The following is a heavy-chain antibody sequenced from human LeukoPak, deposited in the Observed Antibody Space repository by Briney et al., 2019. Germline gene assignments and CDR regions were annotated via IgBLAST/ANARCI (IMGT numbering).Heavy chain of an antibody. CDR2: ISGSGGST. Sequence: PGGSLRLSCAASGFTFSSYAMSWVREAPGEGLEWVSAISGSGGSTYYADSLRGRFTISRDNSKNTLYLQIASPRAEDTDVYYCAKDRRGYSSGSPSYYFDYWGQGTLVTVSS. D-gene: IGHD3-10*01. V-gene: IGHV3-23*01. J-gene: IGHJ4*02. CDR3: AKDRRGYSSGSPSYYFDY. CDR1: GFTFSSYA.